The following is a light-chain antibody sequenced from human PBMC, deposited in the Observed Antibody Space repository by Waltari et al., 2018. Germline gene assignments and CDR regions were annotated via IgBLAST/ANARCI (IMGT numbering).Light chain of an antibody. CDR3: QAWDSSTKV. J-gene: IGLJ1*01. Sequence: SYELTQPPSVSVSPGQTASFTCSGDKLGAKYACWYQQKPGQSPVLVIYQDSKRPSGIPERFSGSNSGNTATLTISGTQAMDEADYYCQAWDSSTKVFGTGTKVTVL. CDR2: QDS. V-gene: IGLV3-1*01. CDR1: KLGAKY.